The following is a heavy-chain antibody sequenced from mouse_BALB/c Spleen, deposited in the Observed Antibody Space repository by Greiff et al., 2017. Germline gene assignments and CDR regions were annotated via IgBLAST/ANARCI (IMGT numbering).Heavy chain of an antibody. Sequence: EVKLMESGPELVKPGASVKISCKASGYTFTDYNMHWVKQSHGKSLEWIGYIYPYNGGTGYNQKFKSKATLTVDNSSSTAYMELRSLTSEDSAVYYCASPAYYGNYYYAMDYWGQGTSVTVSS. D-gene: IGHD2-10*01. CDR3: ASPAYYGNYYYAMDY. CDR2: IYPYNGGT. V-gene: IGHV1S29*02. J-gene: IGHJ4*01. CDR1: GYTFTDYN.